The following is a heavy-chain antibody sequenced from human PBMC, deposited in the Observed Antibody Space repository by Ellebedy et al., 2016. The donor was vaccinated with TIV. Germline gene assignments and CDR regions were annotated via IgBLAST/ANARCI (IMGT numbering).Heavy chain of an antibody. CDR3: ARGGPGGDNWFFGL. Sequence: PGGSLRLSCAASGFSLTGSDLHWVRRRRGKGLEWVAASGAAGDTYSPDSVRGRFTISRESAKNSFYLQMNSLTAGDTAVYYCARGGPGGDNWFFGLWGRGTQVTVSS. J-gene: IGHJ2*01. V-gene: IGHV3-13*01. CDR2: SGAAGDT. CDR1: GFSLTGSD. D-gene: IGHD3-10*01.